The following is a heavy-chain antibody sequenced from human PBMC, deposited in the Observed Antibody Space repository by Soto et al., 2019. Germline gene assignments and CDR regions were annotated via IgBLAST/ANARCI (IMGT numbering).Heavy chain of an antibody. D-gene: IGHD2-21*01. J-gene: IGHJ6*02. CDR3: ASLWIREGYSYYTVDV. V-gene: IGHV1-8*01. CDR1: GYTFTSYD. CDR2: MNPNSGNT. Sequence: ASVKVSCKASGYTFTSYDINWVRQATGQGLEWMGWMNPNSGNTGYAQKFQGRVTMTRNTSISTAYMELSSLRSEDTAVYYCASLWIREGYSYYTVDVWDQGTAVTVSS.